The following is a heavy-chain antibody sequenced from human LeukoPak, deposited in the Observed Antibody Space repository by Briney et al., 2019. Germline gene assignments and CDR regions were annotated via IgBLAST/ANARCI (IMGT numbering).Heavy chain of an antibody. CDR2: IRYDGSNK. CDR3: AKDRRDAFDY. V-gene: IGHV3-30*02. Sequence: GGSLRLSCSASGFTFSSYGMHWVRQAPGKGLEWVAFIRYDGSNKYYADSVKGRFTISRDNSKNTLYLQMNSLRAEDTAVYYCAKDRRDAFDYWGQGTLVTVSS. CDR1: GFTFSSYG. J-gene: IGHJ4*02. D-gene: IGHD2-21*02.